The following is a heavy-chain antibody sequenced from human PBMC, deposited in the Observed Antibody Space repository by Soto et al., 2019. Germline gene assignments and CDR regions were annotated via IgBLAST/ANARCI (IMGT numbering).Heavy chain of an antibody. CDR2: INPKTGYT. J-gene: IGHJ4*02. V-gene: IGHV1-8*01. CDR1: GYTFTSYD. CDR3: VRGRVMITFGVVIVIDY. D-gene: IGHD3-16*02. Sequence: ASVKVSCKASGYTFTSYDINWVRQAAGQGPEWMGWINPKTGYTDYAQKFQDRVTMTGNTSITTAYMELSGLRSEDTAVYYCVRGRVMITFGVVIVIDYWGQGSPVTVSS.